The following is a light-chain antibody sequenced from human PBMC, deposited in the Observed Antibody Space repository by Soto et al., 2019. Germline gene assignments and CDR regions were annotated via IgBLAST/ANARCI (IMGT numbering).Light chain of an antibody. J-gene: IGKJ1*01. CDR1: QSISIW. Sequence: DIHMTQSPSTVSAPVGDIVTITCRASQSISIWVAWYQQKPGKAPNLLIYKTSSLESGVPSRFSGSGSGTEFTLTISSLQPDDFATYYCQHYNDYSWTFGQGTKVEIK. V-gene: IGKV1-5*03. CDR2: KTS. CDR3: QHYNDYSWT.